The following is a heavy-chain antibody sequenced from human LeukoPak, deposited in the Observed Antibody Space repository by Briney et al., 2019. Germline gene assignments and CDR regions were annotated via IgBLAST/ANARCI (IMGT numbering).Heavy chain of an antibody. V-gene: IGHV4-4*07. CDR2: IYTSGST. CDR1: GNSFGNYY. CDR3: TRDTGTTGEVKFDP. J-gene: IGHJ5*02. D-gene: IGHD4-17*01. Sequence: SETLSLTCTVSGNSFGNYYWSWIRQPAGKGLEWIGRIYTSGSTTYNPSLKSRVAMSVDTSKNQFSLKLSSVTAADTAVYFCTRDTGTTGEVKFDPWGQGTLVTVSS.